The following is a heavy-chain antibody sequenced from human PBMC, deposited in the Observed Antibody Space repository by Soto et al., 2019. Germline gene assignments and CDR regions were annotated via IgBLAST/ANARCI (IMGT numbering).Heavy chain of an antibody. D-gene: IGHD6-6*01. CDR3: ARGLAARLPLDV. CDR2: IYYSGST. Sequence: SETLSLTCTVSGGSISSSSYYWGWIRQPPGKGLEWIGSIYYSGSTYYNPSLKSRVTISVDTSKNQFSLKLSSVTAADTAVYYCARGLAARLPLDVWGKGTTVTVSS. J-gene: IGHJ6*04. CDR1: GGSISSSSYY. V-gene: IGHV4-39*01.